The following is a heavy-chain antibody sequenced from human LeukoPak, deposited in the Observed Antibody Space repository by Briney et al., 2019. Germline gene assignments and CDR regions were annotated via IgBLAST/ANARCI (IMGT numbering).Heavy chain of an antibody. V-gene: IGHV3-11*01. Sequence: GGSLRLSCAASGFTFSDYYMSWIRQAPGKGLEWVSYISSGSTIYYADSVKGRFTISRDNAQNSLYLQMNSLRAEDTAVYYCARRAVAGYYFDYWGQGTLVTVSS. J-gene: IGHJ4*02. D-gene: IGHD6-19*01. CDR2: ISSGSTI. CDR3: ARRAVAGYYFDY. CDR1: GFTFSDYY.